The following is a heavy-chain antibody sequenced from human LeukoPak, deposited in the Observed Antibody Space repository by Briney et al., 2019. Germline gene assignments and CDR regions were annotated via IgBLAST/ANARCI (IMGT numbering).Heavy chain of an antibody. CDR3: AKDIHGGDPWYFDY. V-gene: IGHV3-9*01. J-gene: IGHJ4*02. CDR1: GFTFDDYA. Sequence: PGGSLRLSCAASGFTFDDYAMHWVRQAPGKGLEWVSGISWNSGSIGYADSVKGRFTISRDNAKNSLYLQMNSLRAEDTALYYCAKDIHGGDPWYFDYWGQGTLVTVSS. D-gene: IGHD2-21*02. CDR2: ISWNSGSI.